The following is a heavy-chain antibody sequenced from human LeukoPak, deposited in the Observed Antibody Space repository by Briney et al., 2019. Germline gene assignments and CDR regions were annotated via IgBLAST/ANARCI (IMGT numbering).Heavy chain of an antibody. D-gene: IGHD6-19*01. Sequence: SETLSLTCTVSGGSISSYYWSWIRQPPGKGLEWIGYIYYSGSTNCNPSLKSRVTISVDTSKNQFSLKLSSVTAADTAVYYCARSLYSSGWGPYEYWGQGTLVTVSS. CDR2: IYYSGST. CDR1: GGSISSYY. J-gene: IGHJ4*02. CDR3: ARSLYSSGWGPYEY. V-gene: IGHV4-59*08.